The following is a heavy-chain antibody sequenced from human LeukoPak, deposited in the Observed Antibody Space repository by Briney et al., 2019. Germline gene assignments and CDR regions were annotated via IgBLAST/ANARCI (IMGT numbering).Heavy chain of an antibody. CDR2: INAGNGNT. J-gene: IGHJ5*02. V-gene: IGHV1-3*01. CDR3: ARGQGLVSVWFDP. CDR1: GYTFTSYA. D-gene: IGHD6-19*01. Sequence: GASVKVSCKASGYTFTSYAMHWVRQAPGQRLEWMGWINAGNGNTKYSQKFQGRVTITRDTSASTAYMELSSLGSEDTAVYYCARGQGLVSVWFDPWGQGTLVTVSS.